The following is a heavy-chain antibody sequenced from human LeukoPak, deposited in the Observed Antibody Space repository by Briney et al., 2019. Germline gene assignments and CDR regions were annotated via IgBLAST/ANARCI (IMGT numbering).Heavy chain of an antibody. V-gene: IGHV3-11*06. D-gene: IGHD1-1*01. Sequence: NTGGSLRLSCAASGFTFRDYYMSWIRQAPGKGLEWVSHISSSGYTNYAGSMKGRFTISRDNAENSLYLQMNSLRAEDTAVYYCARHGGWNEYYFDCWGQGTLVTVSS. CDR3: ARHGGWNEYYFDC. CDR1: GFTFRDYY. J-gene: IGHJ4*02. CDR2: ISSSGYT.